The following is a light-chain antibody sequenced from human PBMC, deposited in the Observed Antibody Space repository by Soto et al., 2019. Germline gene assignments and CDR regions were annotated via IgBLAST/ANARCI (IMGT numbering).Light chain of an antibody. CDR2: GAS. J-gene: IGKJ4*01. V-gene: IGKV3-15*01. CDR1: QSINSN. Sequence: EKVMTQSPATLSVSPGERATLSCRASQSINSNLAWFQQKPGQAPSLLIYGASTRVTGIPARFSGSGSGTEFTLTISSLQSEDFAVYYCQQYNNWPLTFGGGTKVEIK. CDR3: QQYNNWPLT.